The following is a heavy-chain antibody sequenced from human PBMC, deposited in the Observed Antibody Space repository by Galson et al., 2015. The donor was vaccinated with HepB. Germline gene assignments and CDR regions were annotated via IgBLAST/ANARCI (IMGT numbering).Heavy chain of an antibody. Sequence: SLRLSCAASGFTFSTYSMNWVRQAPGKGLEWVSYISSSGSAMFYVDSVKGRFTISRDNAKNSLYLQMNSLRVEDTAVYYCARDGLAPFDYWGQGTLVTVSS. D-gene: IGHD6-19*01. V-gene: IGHV3-48*01. CDR1: GFTFSTYS. J-gene: IGHJ4*02. CDR3: ARDGLAPFDY. CDR2: ISSSGSAM.